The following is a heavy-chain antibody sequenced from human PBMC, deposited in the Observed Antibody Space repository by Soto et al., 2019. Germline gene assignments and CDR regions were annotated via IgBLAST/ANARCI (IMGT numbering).Heavy chain of an antibody. J-gene: IGHJ6*03. CDR2: ISSSSSYI. Sequence: GGSLRLSCAASGFTFSSYSMNWVRQAPGKGLEWVSSISSSSSYIYYADSVKGRFTISRDNAKNSLYLQMNSLRAEDTAVYYCARDERTTVTYYYYYYMDVWGKGTTVTVSS. V-gene: IGHV3-21*01. D-gene: IGHD4-17*01. CDR3: ARDERTTVTYYYYYYMDV. CDR1: GFTFSSYS.